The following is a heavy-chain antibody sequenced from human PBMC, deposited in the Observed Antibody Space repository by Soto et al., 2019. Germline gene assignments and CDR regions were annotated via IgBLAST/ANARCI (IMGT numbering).Heavy chain of an antibody. Sequence: ASVKVSCKASGYTFTSYDINWVRQAPGQGLEWMGWMNPNSGNTGYAQKFQGRVTMTRNTSISTAYMELSSLRSEDTAVYYCAICCGDSSIWPYVDDYYYGMDVWGQGTTVTVSS. J-gene: IGHJ6*02. V-gene: IGHV1-8*01. CDR1: GYTFTSYD. CDR3: AICCGDSSIWPYVDDYYYGMDV. CDR2: MNPNSGNT. D-gene: IGHD6-13*01.